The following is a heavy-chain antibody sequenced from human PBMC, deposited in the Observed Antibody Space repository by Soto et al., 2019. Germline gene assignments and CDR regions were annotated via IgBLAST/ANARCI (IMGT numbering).Heavy chain of an antibody. Sequence: EVQLLDSGGGLVQPGGSLRLSCAASGFTFSNYAMSWVRQAPGKGLDWVSTISSSGRNTYYADSVKGRFSISRDNSKNTVYLEMKNLRAEDTAVYYCAKERLARGIDYWGQGTLVTVSS. V-gene: IGHV3-23*01. D-gene: IGHD3-10*01. J-gene: IGHJ4*02. CDR1: GFTFSNYA. CDR3: AKERLARGIDY. CDR2: ISSSGRNT.